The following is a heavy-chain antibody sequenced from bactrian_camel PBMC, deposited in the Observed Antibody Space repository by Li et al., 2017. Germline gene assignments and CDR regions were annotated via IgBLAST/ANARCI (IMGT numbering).Heavy chain of an antibody. J-gene: IGHJ6*01. V-gene: IGHV3-2*01. CDR2: IYSDGRNT. CDR1: GFSLSGYH. Sequence: QVQLVESGGGLVQPGGSLRLSCTASGFSLSGYHITWVRQAPGKGLEWVSTIYSDGRNTYTADSVKGRFIISRDNAKNTLSLQINTLAPEDTALYYCATSYDGSWAHFAYWGQGTQVTVS. D-gene: IGHD2*01. CDR3: ATSYDGSWAHFAY.